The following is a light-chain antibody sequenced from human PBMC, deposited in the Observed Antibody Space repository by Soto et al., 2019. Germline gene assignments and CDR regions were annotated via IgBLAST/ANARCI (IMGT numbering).Light chain of an antibody. CDR3: QQSYSTPLT. J-gene: IGKJ3*01. CDR2: DAS. Sequence: GDRVTITCRASQNVNNWLAWYQHKPGKAPQLLIYDASVLETGVPSRFSGSGSGTEFTLAISGLQSEDFATYYCQQSYSTPLTFGPGTKVDIK. CDR1: QNVNNW. V-gene: IGKV1-5*01.